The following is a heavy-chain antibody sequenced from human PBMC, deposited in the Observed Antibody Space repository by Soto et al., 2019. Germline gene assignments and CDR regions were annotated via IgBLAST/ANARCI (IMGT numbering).Heavy chain of an antibody. D-gene: IGHD6-13*01. CDR2: ISGDGDFT. J-gene: IGHJ4*02. CDR3: AQQGARRPYYFDY. V-gene: IGHV3-23*01. Sequence: EVQLLESGGNLVQPGGSLRLSCAASGFGFNTYAMSCVRQAPGKGPEWVSTISGDGDFTDYTDSVKGRFTISRDNSKNPLYLQMNSLRADDTAVYYWAQQGARRPYYFDYWGQGTLVTVSS. CDR1: GFGFNTYA.